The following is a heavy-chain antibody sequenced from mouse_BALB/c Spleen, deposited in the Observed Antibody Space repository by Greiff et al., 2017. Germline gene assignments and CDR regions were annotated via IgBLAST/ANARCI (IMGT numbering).Heavy chain of an antibody. CDR1: GYTFTDYN. Sequence: EVQLQQSGPELVKPGASVKIPCKASGYTFTDYNMDWVKQSHGKSLEWIGDINPNNGGTIYNQKFKGKATLTVDKSSSTAYMELRSLTSEDTAVYYCARWYYGSGGYFDVWGAGTTVTVSS. V-gene: IGHV1-18*01. CDR3: ARWYYGSGGYFDV. J-gene: IGHJ1*01. D-gene: IGHD1-1*01. CDR2: INPNNGGT.